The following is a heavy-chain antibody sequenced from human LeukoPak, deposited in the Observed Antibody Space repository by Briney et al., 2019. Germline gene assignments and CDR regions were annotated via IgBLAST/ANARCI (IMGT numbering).Heavy chain of an antibody. CDR2: ITNDGSST. CDR1: GLTFSSHW. Sequence: PGGSLRLSCAASGLTFSSHWMHWVRQAPGKGLVWVSRITNDGSSTTYADSVKGRFTISRDNSKNTLYLQMNSLRAEDTAVYYCAKDRRGDSRPFDYWGQGTLVTVSS. CDR3: AKDRRGDSRPFDY. D-gene: IGHD3-22*01. J-gene: IGHJ4*02. V-gene: IGHV3-74*01.